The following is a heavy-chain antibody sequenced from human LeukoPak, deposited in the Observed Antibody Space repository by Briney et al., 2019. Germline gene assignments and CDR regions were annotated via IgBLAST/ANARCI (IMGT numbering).Heavy chain of an antibody. CDR3: ATTSPGSGFQKGFDP. CDR1: GFTFSSYA. D-gene: IGHD6-25*01. V-gene: IGHV3-23*01. CDR2: ISGSGGST. Sequence: GGSLRLSCAASGFTFSSYAMSWVRQAPGKGLEWVSAISGSGGSTYYADSVKGRFTISRDNSKNTLYLQMNSLRAEDTAVYYCATTSPGSGFQKGFDPWGQGTLVTVSS. J-gene: IGHJ5*02.